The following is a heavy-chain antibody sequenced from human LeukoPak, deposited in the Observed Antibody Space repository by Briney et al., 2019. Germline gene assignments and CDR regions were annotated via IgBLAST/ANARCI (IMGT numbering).Heavy chain of an antibody. CDR3: ARGRRGQLWLQKDYYFDY. V-gene: IGHV3-53*01. CDR1: GFTVSSNY. D-gene: IGHD5-18*01. Sequence: GGSLRLSCAASGFTVSSNYMSWVRQAPGKGLEWVSVIYSGGSTYYADSVKGRFTISRDNSKNTLYLQMNSLRAEDAAVYYCARGRRGQLWLQKDYYFDYWGQGTLVTVSS. J-gene: IGHJ4*02. CDR2: IYSGGST.